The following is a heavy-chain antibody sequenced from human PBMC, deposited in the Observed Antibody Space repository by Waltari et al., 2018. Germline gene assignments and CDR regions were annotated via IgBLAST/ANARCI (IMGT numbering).Heavy chain of an antibody. CDR2: ISHDGSSR. V-gene: IGHV3-30-3*01. CDR3: ARVRVTYYYYYAMDV. CDR1: GFTLSLSA. Sequence: QVQLVESGGGVVQSGESLRLSCTASGFTLSLSAIHWVRQAPGKGLEWVAVISHDGSSRFYADSVKGRFTISRDGSANSVFLQMNSLRADDAAVYYCARVRVTYYYYYAMDVWGQGTTVTVSS. D-gene: IGHD2-21*02. J-gene: IGHJ6*02.